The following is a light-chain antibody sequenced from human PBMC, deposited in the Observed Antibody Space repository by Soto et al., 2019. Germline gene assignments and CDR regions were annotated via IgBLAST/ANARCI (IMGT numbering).Light chain of an antibody. J-gene: IGLJ1*01. V-gene: IGLV1-51*02. CDR1: SSNIGNNY. Sequence: QSVLTQPPSVSAAPGQKVTISCSGSSSNIGNNYVSWYQQLPGTAPKLIIYENNKRPSGIPDRFSGSKSVTSATLGITGLQTGDEADNYCGTWDSSLSAYVFGTGTKVTVL. CDR2: ENN. CDR3: GTWDSSLSAYV.